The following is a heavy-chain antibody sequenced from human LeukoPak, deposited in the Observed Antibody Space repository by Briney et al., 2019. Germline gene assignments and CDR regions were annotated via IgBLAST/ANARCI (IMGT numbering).Heavy chain of an antibody. Sequence: GGSLRLSCAVSGLTFNNYAMSWVRQAPGKGLEWVSGISGRGASKYYADSVEGRFTISRDNSKNTLYLQMNSLRAEDTAVYYCAKDFMVRGVSDYWGQGTLVTVSS. CDR1: GLTFNNYA. CDR2: ISGRGASK. J-gene: IGHJ4*02. CDR3: AKDFMVRGVSDY. V-gene: IGHV3-23*01. D-gene: IGHD3-10*01.